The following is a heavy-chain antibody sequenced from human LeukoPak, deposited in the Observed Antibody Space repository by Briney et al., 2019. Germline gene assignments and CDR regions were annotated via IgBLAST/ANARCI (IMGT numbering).Heavy chain of an antibody. J-gene: IGHJ4*02. D-gene: IGHD3-9*01. CDR2: ISYDGSNK. CDR1: GFTFSSYG. Sequence: TGRSLRLSCAASGFTFSSYGMHWDRQAPGKGLEWVAVISYDGSNKYYADSVKGRFTISRDNSKNTLYLQMNSLRAEDTAVYYCANAYDILTGPPIGGDYWGQGTLVTVSS. CDR3: ANAYDILTGPPIGGDY. V-gene: IGHV3-30*18.